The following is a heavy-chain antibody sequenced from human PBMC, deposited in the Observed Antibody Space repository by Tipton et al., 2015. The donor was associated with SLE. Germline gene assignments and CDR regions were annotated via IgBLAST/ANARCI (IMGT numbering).Heavy chain of an antibody. J-gene: IGHJ3*02. Sequence: LRLSCSVSGVSIGSYYWSWIRQPPGKGLEWIGYIYYSGSTNYNPSLKSRVTVSVDTSKNQFSLKLSSVTAADTAVYYCASDGDDSSGAFDIWGQGTMVTVSS. CDR3: ASDGDDSSGAFDI. V-gene: IGHV4-59*01. CDR2: IYYSGST. D-gene: IGHD3-22*01. CDR1: GVSIGSYY.